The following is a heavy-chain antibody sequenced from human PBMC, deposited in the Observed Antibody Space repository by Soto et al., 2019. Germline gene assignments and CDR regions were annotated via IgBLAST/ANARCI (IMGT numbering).Heavy chain of an antibody. V-gene: IGHV1-46*03. CDR1: GYTFTSYY. Sequence: GASVKVSCKASGYTFTSYYMHWVRQAPGQGLEWMGIINPSGGSTSYAQKFQGRVTMTRDTSTSTVYMELSSLRSEDTAVYYCARDTAAGTYYYGMDVWGQGTTVTVSS. CDR3: ARDTAAGTYYYGMDV. J-gene: IGHJ6*02. CDR2: INPSGGST. D-gene: IGHD6-13*01.